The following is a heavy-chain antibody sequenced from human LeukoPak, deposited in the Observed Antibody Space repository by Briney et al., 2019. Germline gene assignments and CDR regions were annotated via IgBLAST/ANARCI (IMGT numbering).Heavy chain of an antibody. CDR1: GFTFSTYN. Sequence: GGSLRLSCAASGFTFSTYNMEWVRQAPGQGLEWVSSISRTSDYIYYADSVKGRFTISRDNAKNSLYLQMNSLRAEDTAVYYCARDSLGRAATGIAMDYWGQGTLVTVSS. V-gene: IGHV3-21*01. CDR2: ISRTSDYI. J-gene: IGHJ4*02. CDR3: ARDSLGRAATGIAMDY. D-gene: IGHD6-13*01.